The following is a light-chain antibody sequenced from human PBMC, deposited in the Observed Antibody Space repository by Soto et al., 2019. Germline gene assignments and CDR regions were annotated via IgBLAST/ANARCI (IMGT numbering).Light chain of an antibody. CDR3: SSYASSTTPYV. CDR1: SSEVGSYNL. Sequence: QSALTQPASVSGSPGQSITISCTGTSSEVGSYNLVSWYQQHPGKAPKLMIYEGSKRPSGVSNRFSGSKSGNTASLTISGLQAEDEADYYCSSYASSTTPYVFGTGTKVTVL. V-gene: IGLV2-14*02. J-gene: IGLJ1*01. CDR2: EGS.